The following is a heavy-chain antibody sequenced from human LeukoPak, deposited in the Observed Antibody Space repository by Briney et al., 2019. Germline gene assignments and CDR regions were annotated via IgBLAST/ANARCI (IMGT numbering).Heavy chain of an antibody. D-gene: IGHD2-15*01. CDR1: GFTFSNLA. CDR3: AKDGGYCSGGTCLRRFDP. CDR2: ISGSGGNT. Sequence: GGSLRLSCVASGFTFSNLAMGWVRQAPGKGLEWVSGISGSGGNTNYADSVKGRFTISRDNSKNTLYLQMDSLRAEDTAVYYCAKDGGYCSGGTCLRRFDPWGQGTLVTVSS. J-gene: IGHJ5*02. V-gene: IGHV3-23*01.